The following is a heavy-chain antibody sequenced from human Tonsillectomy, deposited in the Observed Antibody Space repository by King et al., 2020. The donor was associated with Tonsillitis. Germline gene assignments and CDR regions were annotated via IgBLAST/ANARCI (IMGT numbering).Heavy chain of an antibody. CDR3: ARSLNGDFDYYDY. V-gene: IGHV5-51*01. D-gene: IGHD7-27*01. CDR1: GYSFTNYW. Sequence: QLVQSGAEVKKPGESLKISCKGSGYSFTNYWIGWVRQMPGKGLEWMGIIYPGDSYTRYSPSFQGLITISADKSISTAYLQWSSLKASDTAMYYCARSLNGDFDYYDYWGQGTLVTVSS. J-gene: IGHJ4*02. CDR2: IYPGDSYT.